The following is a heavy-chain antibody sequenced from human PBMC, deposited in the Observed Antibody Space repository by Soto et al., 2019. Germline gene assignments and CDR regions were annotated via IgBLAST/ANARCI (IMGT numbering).Heavy chain of an antibody. Sequence: QLQLQESGPGLVKPSETLSLTCSVSGGSFNSSATYWGWFRQPPEKGPEWIGTISSRATTDYNASLSSRVAISADTSTNKFSLILISVTAADTAVYYCARFHDFFHAFDIWGHGTMVTVSS. CDR2: ISSRATT. CDR3: ARFHDFFHAFDI. J-gene: IGHJ3*02. V-gene: IGHV4-39*01. D-gene: IGHD2-21*02. CDR1: GGSFNSSATY.